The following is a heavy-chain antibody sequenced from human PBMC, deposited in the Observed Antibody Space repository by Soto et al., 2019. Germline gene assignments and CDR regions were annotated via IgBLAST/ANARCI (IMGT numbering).Heavy chain of an antibody. CDR1: GFTFSSNT. CDR3: AKVLFDYFHY. J-gene: IGHJ4*02. V-gene: IGHV3-23*01. CDR2: ISGSGGST. Sequence: GGAVRLSCADSGFTFSSNTMSWVRQAPGKGLEWVSAISGSGGSTYYADSVKGRFTISRDNSKNTLYLQMNSLRAEDTAVYYCAKVLFDYFHYWGQVTLVTVS. D-gene: IGHD2-21*01.